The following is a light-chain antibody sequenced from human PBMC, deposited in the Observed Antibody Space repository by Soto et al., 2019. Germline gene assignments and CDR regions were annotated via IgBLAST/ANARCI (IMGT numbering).Light chain of an antibody. V-gene: IGKV3-20*01. CDR1: QSVSSSY. CDR2: GAS. CDR3: QQYDTSPPST. J-gene: IGKJ5*01. Sequence: EIVLTQSPDTLSLSPGERATLSCRASQSVSSSYLAWYQRKPGQAPRLLIYGASSRATGIPDRFSGSGSGTDFTLTISRLEPGDLAVYFCQQYDTSPPSTFGQGTRLEIK.